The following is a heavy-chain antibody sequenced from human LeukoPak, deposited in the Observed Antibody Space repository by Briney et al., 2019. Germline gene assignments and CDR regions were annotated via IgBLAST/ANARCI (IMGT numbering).Heavy chain of an antibody. J-gene: IGHJ5*02. D-gene: IGHD6-13*01. V-gene: IGHV4-59*11. CDR3: ARVYEYSSSWYTQYNWFDP. Sequence: PSETLSLTCTVSGGSISSHYWSWIRQPPGKGLEWIGYIYYSRSTNYNPSLKSRVTISVDTSKNQFSLKLSSVTAADTAVYYCARVYEYSSSWYTQYNWFDPWGQGTLVTVSS. CDR1: GGSISSHY. CDR2: IYYSRST.